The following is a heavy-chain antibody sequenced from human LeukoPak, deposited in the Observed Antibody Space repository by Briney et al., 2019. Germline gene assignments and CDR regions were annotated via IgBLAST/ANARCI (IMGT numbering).Heavy chain of an antibody. CDR2: FDPEDGET. J-gene: IGHJ4*02. Sequence: ASVKVSCKVSGYTLTELSMHWVRQAPGKGLEWMGGFDPEDGETIYAQKFQGRVTMTEDTSTDTAYMELSSLRSEDTAVYYCASNRGYYDSSGYPAPLDYWGQGTLVTVSS. CDR1: GYTLTELS. CDR3: ASNRGYYDSSGYPAPLDY. V-gene: IGHV1-24*01. D-gene: IGHD3-22*01.